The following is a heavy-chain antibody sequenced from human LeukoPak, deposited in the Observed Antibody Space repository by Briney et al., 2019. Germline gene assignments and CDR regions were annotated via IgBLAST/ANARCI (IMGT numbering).Heavy chain of an antibody. D-gene: IGHD5-12*01. V-gene: IGHV3-21*04. Sequence: GGSLRLSCAASGFTFSSYSMNWVRQAPGKGLEWVSSISSSSSYIYYADSVKGRFTIPRGNAKNSLYLQMTSLRAEDTALYYCAKGGKMATIRSYFDYWGQGTLVTVSS. J-gene: IGHJ4*02. CDR3: AKGGKMATIRSYFDY. CDR1: GFTFSSYS. CDR2: ISSSSSYI.